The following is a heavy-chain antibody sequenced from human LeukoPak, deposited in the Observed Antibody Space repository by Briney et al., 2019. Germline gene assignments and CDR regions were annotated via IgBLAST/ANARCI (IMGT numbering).Heavy chain of an antibody. Sequence: PGGSLRLSCAASGFTFSAYWIHWVRQAPGRGLVWVSHINGDGSITTYADSVRGRFTISRDNAKNTVYLQMNSLRAEDTAVYYCARGVSFRMVGTATDFDYWGQGTLVTVSS. D-gene: IGHD2-21*02. CDR2: INGDGSIT. J-gene: IGHJ4*02. CDR3: ARGVSFRMVGTATDFDY. CDR1: GFTFSAYW. V-gene: IGHV3-74*01.